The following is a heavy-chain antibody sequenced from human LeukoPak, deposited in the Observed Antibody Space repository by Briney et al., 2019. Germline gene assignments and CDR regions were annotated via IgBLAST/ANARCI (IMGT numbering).Heavy chain of an antibody. CDR1: GYTFTGYY. Sequence: ASVKVSCKASGYTFTGYYMHWVRQAPGQGLEGMGWINPNSGGTNYAQKFQGRVTMTRDTSISTAYMELSRLRSDDTAVYYCARVLVVPAAIGGWFDPWGQGTLVTVSS. J-gene: IGHJ5*02. V-gene: IGHV1-2*02. CDR2: INPNSGGT. D-gene: IGHD2-2*01. CDR3: ARVLVVPAAIGGWFDP.